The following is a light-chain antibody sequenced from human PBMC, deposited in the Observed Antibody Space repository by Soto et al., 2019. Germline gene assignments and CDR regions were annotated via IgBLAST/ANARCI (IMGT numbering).Light chain of an antibody. CDR3: QQYGSSPIT. J-gene: IGKJ5*01. CDR2: GDF. V-gene: IGKV3-20*01. CDR1: QSVSRSY. Sequence: EIVLTQSPGTLSLSPGERATLSCRASQSVSRSYLAWYQQKPGQAPRLLIYGDFCRVTGIPVRFSGTGSWTYFTLTITTLEPEDFALDYCQQYGSSPITFGQGTRLELK.